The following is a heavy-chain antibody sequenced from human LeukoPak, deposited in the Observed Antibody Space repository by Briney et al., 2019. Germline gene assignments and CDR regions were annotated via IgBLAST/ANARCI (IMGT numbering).Heavy chain of an antibody. CDR2: IYTSGST. CDR1: GGSITSSNW. CDR3: ARAVGSGSFQTYYYYMDV. J-gene: IGHJ6*03. Sequence: SGTLSLTCAVSGGSITSSNWWSWVRQPAGKGLEWIGRIYTSGSTNYNPSLKSRVTMSVDTSKNQFSLKLSSVTAADTAVYYCARAVGSGSFQTYYYYMDVWGKGTTVTISS. D-gene: IGHD3-10*01. V-gene: IGHV4-4*07.